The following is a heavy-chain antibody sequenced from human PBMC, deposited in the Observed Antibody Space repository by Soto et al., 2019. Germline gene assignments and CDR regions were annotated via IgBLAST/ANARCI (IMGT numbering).Heavy chain of an antibody. J-gene: IGHJ4*02. CDR1: FFTFSNAW. Sequence: PVWSLRLSCSSSFFTFSNAWRNLVLHSPFKGLEWVGRIKSKTDGGTTDYAAPVKGRFTISRDDSKNTLYLQMNSLKTEDTAVYYCTTDTYYYDSSGFDYWGQGTLVTSPQ. CDR3: TTDTYYYDSSGFDY. D-gene: IGHD3-22*01. V-gene: IGHV3-15*07. CDR2: IKSKTDGGTT.